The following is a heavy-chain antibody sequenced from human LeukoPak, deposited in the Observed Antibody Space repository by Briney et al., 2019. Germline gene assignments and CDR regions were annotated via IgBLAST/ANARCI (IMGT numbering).Heavy chain of an antibody. Sequence: GGSLRLSCAASGFTFSNYWMHWVRQAPGKGLVWVSRINSDGINTSYADSVKGRFTISRDNAKNTLNLQMNSLRAEDTAVYYCAKVSLNMVNDAFDIWGQGTMVSVSS. J-gene: IGHJ3*02. D-gene: IGHD4/OR15-4a*01. CDR1: GFTFSNYW. CDR3: AKVSLNMVNDAFDI. V-gene: IGHV3-74*01. CDR2: INSDGINT.